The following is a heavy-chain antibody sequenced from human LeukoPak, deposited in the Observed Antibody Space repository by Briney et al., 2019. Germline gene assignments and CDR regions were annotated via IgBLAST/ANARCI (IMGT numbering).Heavy chain of an antibody. CDR2: INTNVGS. J-gene: IGHJ4*02. D-gene: IGHD5-12*01. Sequence: SQCLSPARTVAAASTRVYQWSWIRHPPGRGLGWIGHINTNVGSASNPPPKGRPTSSVDTSRAPFSLRLTSVAASDRATYDCETSYDYKVAPFDLWGQGTLVTVSS. V-gene: IGHV4-4*09. CDR1: AASTRVYQ. CDR3: ETSYDYKVAPFDL.